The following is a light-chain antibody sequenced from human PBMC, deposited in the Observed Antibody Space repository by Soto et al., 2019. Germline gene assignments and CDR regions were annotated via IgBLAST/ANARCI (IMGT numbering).Light chain of an antibody. CDR1: QSLLH. Sequence: DIVLTQSPDSLAVSLGERATINWKSSQSLLHLAWYQQKPGQPPKLLIYWASTRESGVPDRFSGSGSGTDFTLNISSLQAEDVAVYYCQQYYTTPVTFGQGTKVEIK. J-gene: IGKJ1*01. V-gene: IGKV4-1*01. CDR2: WAS. CDR3: QQYYTTPVT.